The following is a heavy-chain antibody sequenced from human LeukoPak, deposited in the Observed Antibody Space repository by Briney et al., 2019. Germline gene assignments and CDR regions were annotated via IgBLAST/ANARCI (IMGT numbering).Heavy chain of an antibody. Sequence: ASVKVSFTASGYTFTSYAMHWVRQAPGQRLEWMGWINAGNGNTKYSQKFQGRVTITRDTSASTAYMELSSLRSEDTAVYYCARDWGYYGSGSYFRNWFDPWGQGTLVTVSS. CDR1: GYTFTSYA. CDR3: ARDWGYYGSGSYFRNWFDP. CDR2: INAGNGNT. V-gene: IGHV1-3*01. D-gene: IGHD3-10*01. J-gene: IGHJ5*02.